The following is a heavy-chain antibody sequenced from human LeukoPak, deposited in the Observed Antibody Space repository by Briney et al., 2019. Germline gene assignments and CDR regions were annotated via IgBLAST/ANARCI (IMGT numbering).Heavy chain of an antibody. CDR3: ARIVVVAAISWFDP. V-gene: IGHV1-69*13. CDR1: GGTFSSYA. CDR2: IIPIFGTA. Sequence: EASVKVSCKASGGTFSSYAISWVRQAPGQGLKWMGGIIPIFGTANYAQKFQGRVTITADESTSTAYMELSSLRSEDTAVYYCARIVVVAAISWFDPWGQGTLVTVSS. J-gene: IGHJ5*02. D-gene: IGHD2-15*01.